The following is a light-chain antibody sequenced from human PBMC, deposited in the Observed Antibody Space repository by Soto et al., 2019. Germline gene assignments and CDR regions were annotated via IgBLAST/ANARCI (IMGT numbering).Light chain of an antibody. Sequence: QAVVTQAPSLTVSPGGTVTLTCASSTGPVTSDYYPNWFQQKPGPAPRALIYSTTKQHSWTPAPFSGSRLWGNAALTLSGVEAEADDDYYCLLYYGAAVVFGGGTKLTVL. CDR3: LLYYGAAVV. J-gene: IGLJ2*01. CDR1: TGPVTSDYY. CDR2: STT. V-gene: IGLV7-43*01.